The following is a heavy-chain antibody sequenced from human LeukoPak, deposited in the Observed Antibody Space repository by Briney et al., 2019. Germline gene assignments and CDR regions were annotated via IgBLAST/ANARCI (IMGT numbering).Heavy chain of an antibody. D-gene: IGHD6-13*01. CDR3: AKDYEYNSNTWYFH. CDR2: IIENGGET. Sequence: GGSLRLSCAASGFTFSTYTMYWVRHPPGKGLEWVSGIIENGGETYYADSVRGRFTISRDNSKNTLYLQMNSLRAEDTAVYYCAKDYEYNSNTWYFHWGRGTLVSVSS. CDR1: GFTFSTYT. V-gene: IGHV3-23*01. J-gene: IGHJ4*02.